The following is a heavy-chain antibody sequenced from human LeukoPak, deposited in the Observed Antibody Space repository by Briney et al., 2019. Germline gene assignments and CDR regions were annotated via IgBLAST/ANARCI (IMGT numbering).Heavy chain of an antibody. CDR1: GFTFKDYG. J-gene: IGHJ6*02. CDR3: AKHMRATNTYSFFGLDV. V-gene: IGHV3-9*01. CDR2: INWNGGGT. D-gene: IGHD1-26*01. Sequence: GGSLRLSCAATGFTFKDYGIHWVRQPPGKGLEWVSSINWNGGGTDYADSVKGRFTISRDNAKNSLYLQLSSLRPEDTALYYCAKHMRATNTYSFFGLDVWGQGTTVTVSS.